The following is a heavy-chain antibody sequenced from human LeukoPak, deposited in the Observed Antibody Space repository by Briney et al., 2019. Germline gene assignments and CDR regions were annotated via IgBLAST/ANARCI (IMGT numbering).Heavy chain of an antibody. CDR1: GFTFSSYS. V-gene: IGHV3-48*02. CDR2: ITASGTAM. J-gene: IGHJ4*02. CDR3: ASSGSYRFDY. Sequence: QTGRSLRLSCAASGFTFSSYSMNWVRQAPGKGLEWVSHITASGTAMFYADSVKGRFTISRDNAKNSLYLQMNSLRDEDTAVYYCASSGSYRFDYWGQGTLVTVSS. D-gene: IGHD1-26*01.